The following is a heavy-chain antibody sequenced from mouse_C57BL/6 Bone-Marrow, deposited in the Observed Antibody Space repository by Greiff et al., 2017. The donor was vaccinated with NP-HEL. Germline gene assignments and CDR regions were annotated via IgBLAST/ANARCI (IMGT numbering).Heavy chain of an antibody. Sequence: QVQLQQSGPELVKPGASVKISCKASGYAFSSSWMNWVKQRPGKGLEWIGRIYPGDGDTNYNGKFKGKATLTADKSSRTAYMQLSSLTSEDSAVYFCANDGYLFAYWGQGTLVTVSA. CDR2: IYPGDGDT. CDR3: ANDGYLFAY. V-gene: IGHV1-82*01. CDR1: GYAFSSSW. D-gene: IGHD2-3*01. J-gene: IGHJ3*01.